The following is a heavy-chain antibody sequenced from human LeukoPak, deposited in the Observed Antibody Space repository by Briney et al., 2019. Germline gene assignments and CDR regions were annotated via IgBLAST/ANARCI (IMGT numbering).Heavy chain of an antibody. J-gene: IGHJ4*02. CDR3: ARDGHCSSTSCYGAYFDY. CDR2: IIPIFGTA. D-gene: IGHD2-2*01. Sequence: ASVKVSCKASGGTFSSYAISWVRQAPGQGLEWMGGIIPIFGTANYAQKFQGRVTITAGESTSTAYMELSNLRSEDTAVYYCARDGHCSSTSCYGAYFDYWGQGTLVTVSS. CDR1: GGTFSSYA. V-gene: IGHV1-69*13.